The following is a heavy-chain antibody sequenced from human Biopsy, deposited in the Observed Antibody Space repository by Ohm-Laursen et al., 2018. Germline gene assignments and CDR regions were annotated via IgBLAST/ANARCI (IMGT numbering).Heavy chain of an antibody. V-gene: IGHV4-34*01. CDR3: ARARAYSDFWGGPKDY. Sequence: SDTLSLTCAVSSGSISGNYWGWIRQPPGKGLEWMGEINHTGSTKYNPSLMSRVTISIDTSNSQFSLKLTSVTAADTAAYFCARARAYSDFWGGPKDYWGQGILVTVSS. J-gene: IGHJ4*02. D-gene: IGHD3-3*01. CDR1: SGSISGNY. CDR2: INHTGST.